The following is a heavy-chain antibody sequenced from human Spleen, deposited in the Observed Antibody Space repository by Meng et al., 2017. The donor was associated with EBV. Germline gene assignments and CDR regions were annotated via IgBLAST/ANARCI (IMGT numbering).Heavy chain of an antibody. CDR2: INTNTGNP. CDR1: GYTFTSHS. Sequence: QVQLVQSGAEVKKPGASVKVSCKASGYTFTSHSIYWVRQAPGQGLEWMGWINTNTGNPTYAQGLTGRFVFFLDASVSTAYMQISSLKPEDTAVYYCARGRKDGWFDPWGQGTLVTVSS. V-gene: IGHV7-4-1*02. J-gene: IGHJ5*02. CDR3: ARGRKDGWFDP.